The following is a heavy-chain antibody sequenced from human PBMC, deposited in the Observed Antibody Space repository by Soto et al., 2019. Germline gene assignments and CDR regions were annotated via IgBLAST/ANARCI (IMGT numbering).Heavy chain of an antibody. CDR1: GYTFSTYG. V-gene: IGHV3-33*06. CDR3: ANYYQSLDYGDYVILDY. CDR2: ISYDGSNK. J-gene: IGHJ4*02. D-gene: IGHD4-17*01. Sequence: PGGSLGLSYAATGYTFSTYGMYWVRQAPGKGLEWVTIISYDGSNKYYTDSVKGRFTISRDNSKNTLYLQMNSLRAEDTAVYYCANYYQSLDYGDYVILDYWGQGTLVTVSS.